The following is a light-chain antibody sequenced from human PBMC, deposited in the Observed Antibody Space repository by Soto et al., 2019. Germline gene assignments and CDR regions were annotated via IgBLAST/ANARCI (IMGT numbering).Light chain of an antibody. V-gene: IGKV1-39*01. CDR1: QSISKY. CDR3: QQYNTWPLT. J-gene: IGKJ4*01. CDR2: STS. Sequence: DIQMTQSPSSLSASVGDRVTLTCRATQSISKYLNWYQQKPGKAPNLLIYSTSTLQSGVPSRFSGSGSGTDFTLTISRLQSEDFAVYYCQQYNTWPLTFGGGTKVEIK.